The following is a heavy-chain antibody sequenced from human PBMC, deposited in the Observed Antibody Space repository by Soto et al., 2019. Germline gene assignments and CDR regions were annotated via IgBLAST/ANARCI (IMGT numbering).Heavy chain of an antibody. CDR1: GGSFSGYY. D-gene: IGHD3-10*01. Sequence: PSQTLSLTCAVYGGSFSGYYWSWISQPPGKGLEWIGEINHSGSTNYNPSLKSRVTISVDTSKNQFSLKLSSVTAADTAVYYCARMGRGGSGSYYYYYYGMDVWGQGTTVTVSS. CDR3: ARMGRGGSGSYYYYYYGMDV. J-gene: IGHJ6*02. CDR2: INHSGST. V-gene: IGHV4-34*01.